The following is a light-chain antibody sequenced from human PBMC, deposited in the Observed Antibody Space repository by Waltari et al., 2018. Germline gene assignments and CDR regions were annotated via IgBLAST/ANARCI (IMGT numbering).Light chain of an antibody. CDR2: DDS. J-gene: IGLJ2*01. CDR1: DIGGRS. V-gene: IGLV3-21*02. Sequence: SYILTQPPSVSVAPGQAASITCGGADIGGRSGPGYQQGPGQDPILIVFDDSARPSGVPERFSGSRSGNTATLTISRVEAGDEADYFCHLWDGLLDHVVFGGGTKLTVL. CDR3: HLWDGLLDHVV.